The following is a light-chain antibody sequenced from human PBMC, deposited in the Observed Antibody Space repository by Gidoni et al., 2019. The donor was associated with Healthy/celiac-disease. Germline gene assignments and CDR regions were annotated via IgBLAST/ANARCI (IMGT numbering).Light chain of an antibody. CDR2: DAT. Sequence: DIQMTQSPSSLSASVGDRVTITCPASQDISNYLNWYQQKPGKAPKLLIYDATILETGGPSRFSRSGSGTDFTFTISSMQHEDIATYYCQQYDNLPLLTFGGGTKVEIK. CDR3: QQYDNLPLLT. V-gene: IGKV1-33*01. J-gene: IGKJ4*01. CDR1: QDISNY.